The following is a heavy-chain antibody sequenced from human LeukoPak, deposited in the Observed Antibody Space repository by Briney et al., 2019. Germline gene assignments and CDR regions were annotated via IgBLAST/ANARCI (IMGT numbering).Heavy chain of an antibody. Sequence: GASVKVSCKASGYTFTGYYMHWVRQAPGQGLEWMGWINPNSGGTNYAQKFQGRVTMTRDTSISTAYMELSRLRSDDTAVYYCARDQGYSSGWYGSENYWYFDLWGRGTLVTVSS. CDR3: ARDQGYSSGWYGSENYWYFDL. CDR1: GYTFTGYY. J-gene: IGHJ2*01. V-gene: IGHV1-2*02. CDR2: INPNSGGT. D-gene: IGHD6-19*01.